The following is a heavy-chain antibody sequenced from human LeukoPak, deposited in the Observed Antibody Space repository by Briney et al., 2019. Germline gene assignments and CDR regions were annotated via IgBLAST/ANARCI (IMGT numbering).Heavy chain of an antibody. CDR1: GGSISSYY. CDR3: AREVETLGDYAAHYFDY. Sequence: SETLSLTCTVSGGSISSYYWSWIRQPPGKGLEWIGYIYYSGSTNYNPSLKSRVTISVDTSKNQFSLKLSSVTAADTAVYYCAREVETLGDYAAHYFDYWGQGTLVTVSS. J-gene: IGHJ4*02. V-gene: IGHV4-59*01. CDR2: IYYSGST. D-gene: IGHD4-17*01.